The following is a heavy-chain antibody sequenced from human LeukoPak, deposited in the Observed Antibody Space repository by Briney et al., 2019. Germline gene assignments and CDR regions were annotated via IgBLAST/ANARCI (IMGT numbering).Heavy chain of an antibody. J-gene: IGHJ4*02. V-gene: IGHV3-72*01. CDR2: TRNKARSYTT. D-gene: IGHD1-26*01. CDR3: SRASSTTNGHYTFAD. CDR1: GFTLSDYY. Sequence: GGSLRLSCAASGFTLSDYYMDWVRHTPGKGLEWVGRTRNKARSYTTEYAASVKGRFTISRDDSKTSLCLQMNSRKTEDAAVYFCSRASSTTNGHYTFADWGQGTLVTVSS.